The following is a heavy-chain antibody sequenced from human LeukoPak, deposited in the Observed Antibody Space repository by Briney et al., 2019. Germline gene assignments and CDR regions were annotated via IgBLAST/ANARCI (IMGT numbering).Heavy chain of an antibody. Sequence: PGGSLRLSCGASGFTFKNAWMSWVRRAPGKGLEWVGLIKSKPDGGTADYAAPVRGRFNISRDDSRNTLYLHMSSLKTDDTAVYYCTTLIVEPYYYGVDVWGLGTTVTVSS. D-gene: IGHD2-21*01. CDR3: TTLIVEPYYYGVDV. J-gene: IGHJ6*02. CDR2: IKSKPDGGTA. CDR1: GFTFKNAW. V-gene: IGHV3-15*01.